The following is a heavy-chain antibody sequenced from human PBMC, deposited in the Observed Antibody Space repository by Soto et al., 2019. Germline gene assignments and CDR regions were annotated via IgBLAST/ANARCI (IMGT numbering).Heavy chain of an antibody. CDR1: GFTFSSYW. CDR2: IKQDGSEK. CDR3: ARDPVYCSGGSCYD. Sequence: EVQLVESGGGLVQPGGSLRLSCAASGFTFSSYWMSWVRQAPGKGLEWVANIKQDGSEKYYVDSVKGRFTISRDNAKNSLYLQMNSLIAEDTAVYYCARDPVYCSGGSCYDWGQGTLVTVSS. V-gene: IGHV3-7*01. D-gene: IGHD2-15*01. J-gene: IGHJ4*02.